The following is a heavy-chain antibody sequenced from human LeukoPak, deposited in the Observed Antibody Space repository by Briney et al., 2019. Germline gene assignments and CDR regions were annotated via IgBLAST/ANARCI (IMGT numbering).Heavy chain of an antibody. CDR2: IYYSGST. V-gene: IGHV4-39*01. Sequence: SETPSLTCTVSGGSISSSSYYWGWIRQPPGKGLEWTGSIYYSGSTYYNPSLKSRVTISVDTSKNQFSLKLSSVTAADTAVYYCARARPCSSTSCYHYYYYYMDVWGKGTTVTVSS. CDR1: GGSISSSSYY. D-gene: IGHD2-2*01. CDR3: ARARPCSSTSCYHYYYYYMDV. J-gene: IGHJ6*03.